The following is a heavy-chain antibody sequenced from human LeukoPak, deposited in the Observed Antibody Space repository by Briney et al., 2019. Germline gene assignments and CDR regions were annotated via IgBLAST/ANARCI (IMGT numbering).Heavy chain of an antibody. D-gene: IGHD3-10*01. CDR1: GLSFSSYG. Sequence: GGSLRLSCAASGLSFSSYGMHWVRQAPGKGLEWVAFIQFDGSNKYYADSVKGRFTISRDNAKNSLYLQMNSLRAEDTAVYYCASGSQGELLLGDYWGQGTLVTVSS. J-gene: IGHJ4*02. CDR2: IQFDGSNK. V-gene: IGHV3-30*02. CDR3: ASGSQGELLLGDY.